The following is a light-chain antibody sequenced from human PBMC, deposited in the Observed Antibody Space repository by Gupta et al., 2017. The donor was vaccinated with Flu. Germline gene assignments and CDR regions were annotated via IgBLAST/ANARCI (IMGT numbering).Light chain of an antibody. CDR2: GAS. J-gene: IGKJ1*01. CDR3: QQYNNWPPWT. CDR1: QSVSSN. V-gene: IGKV3-15*01. Sequence: PATLSVSPGERATLSCRASQSVSSNLAWYQQKPGQAPRLLIYGASTRATGIPARFSGSGSGTEFTLTISSLQSEDFAVYYCQQYNNWPPWTFGQGTKVEIK.